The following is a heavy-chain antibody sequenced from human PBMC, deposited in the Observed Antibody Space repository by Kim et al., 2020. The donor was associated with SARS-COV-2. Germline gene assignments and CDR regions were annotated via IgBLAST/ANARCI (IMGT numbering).Heavy chain of an antibody. CDR3: ATPLSKYSGSYYGVDLDY. CDR1: GYSFTSYW. D-gene: IGHD1-26*01. V-gene: IGHV5-10-1*01. Sequence: GESLKISCKGSGYSFTSYWISWVRQMPGKGLEWMGRIDPSDSYTNYSPSFQGHVTISADKSISTAYLQWSSLKASDTAMYYCATPLSKYSGSYYGVDLDYWGQGTLVTVSS. CDR2: IDPSDSYT. J-gene: IGHJ4*02.